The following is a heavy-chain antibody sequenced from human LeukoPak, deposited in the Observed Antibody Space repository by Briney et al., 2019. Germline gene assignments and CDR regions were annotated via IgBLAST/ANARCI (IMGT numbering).Heavy chain of an antibody. V-gene: IGHV5-51*01. CDR1: GCGFTNYW. D-gene: IGHD6-19*01. J-gene: IGHJ1*01. CDR2: IYPADSDA. CDR3: ARIGYSSGWYVGSFQY. Sequence: GESLEISCKASGCGFTNYWIGWVRQMPGKGLEWMGIIYPADSDAKYSPSFQGQVTISADKSISTAYLQWSSLKASDTAIYYCARIGYSSGWYVGSFQYWGQGTLVTVSS.